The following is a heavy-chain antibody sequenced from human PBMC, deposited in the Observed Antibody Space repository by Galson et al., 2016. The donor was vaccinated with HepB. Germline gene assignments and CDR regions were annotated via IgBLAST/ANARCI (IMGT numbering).Heavy chain of an antibody. Sequence: SLRLSCAASGFTFSTYAMTWVRQAPGKGLEWVSVIVGRGVSTYYTDSVKGRFTISRDNSKNTLYLQMNSLRAEDTAVYFCEKDSGGDAYYFDHWGQGTLVTVSS. CDR2: IVGRGVST. V-gene: IGHV3-23*01. CDR3: EKDSGGDAYYFDH. CDR1: GFTFSTYA. D-gene: IGHD2-21*02. J-gene: IGHJ4*02.